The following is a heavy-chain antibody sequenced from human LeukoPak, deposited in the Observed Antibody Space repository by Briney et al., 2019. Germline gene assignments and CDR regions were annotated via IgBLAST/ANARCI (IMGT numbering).Heavy chain of an antibody. Sequence: PGGSLRLSCAASGFTFSDHSMNWVRQAPGKGLEWVSSISASTNFKYYADSVKGRFTISRDNAKNTLYLQMNSLRAEDTAVYYCAQGSAARNYFDYWGQGTLVTVSS. J-gene: IGHJ4*02. CDR3: AQGSAARNYFDY. D-gene: IGHD6-6*01. V-gene: IGHV3-21*01. CDR1: GFTFSDHS. CDR2: ISASTNFK.